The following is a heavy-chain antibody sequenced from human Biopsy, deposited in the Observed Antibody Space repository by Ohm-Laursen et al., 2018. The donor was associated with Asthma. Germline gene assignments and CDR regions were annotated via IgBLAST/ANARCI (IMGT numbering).Heavy chain of an antibody. D-gene: IGHD3-22*01. Sequence: SLRLSCTGSGFAVSRDHMFWVRPAPGQRPEWVSVFYSGGTSHTADSVRGRFTISRDYSKNTLYLQMHSLRAEDTAVYYCARGDSSNWSHYYFDYWGQGTLVTVSS. CDR1: GFAVSRDH. CDR3: ARGDSSNWSHYYFDY. J-gene: IGHJ4*02. CDR2: FYSGGTS. V-gene: IGHV3-53*01.